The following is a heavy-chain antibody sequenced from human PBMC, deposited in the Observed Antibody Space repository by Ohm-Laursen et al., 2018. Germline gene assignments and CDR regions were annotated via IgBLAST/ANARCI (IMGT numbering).Heavy chain of an antibody. CDR3: ARSYFDVSGSYYGYYYYGMDV. CDR2: VYASGST. CDR1: GGSISSYY. J-gene: IGHJ6*02. Sequence: TLSLTCIVSGGSISSYYWTWIRQPAGKGLEWIGRVYASGSTDYNPSLKSRVTLSVDTSKNQFSLKMSSVTAADTAVYYCARSYFDVSGSYYGYYYYGMDVWGQGTTVTVSS. D-gene: IGHD3-22*01. V-gene: IGHV4-4*07.